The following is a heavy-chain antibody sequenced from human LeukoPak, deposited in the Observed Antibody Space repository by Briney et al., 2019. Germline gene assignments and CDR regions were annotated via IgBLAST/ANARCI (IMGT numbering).Heavy chain of an antibody. CDR2: ISGSGAST. CDR1: GFTFSSYA. Sequence: GGSLRLSCAASGFTFSSYAMSWVRQAPGKGLEWVSAISGSGASTYYADSVKGRFTISRDNSKNTLYLQMNSLRAEDTAVYYCAKAGTVTSGLSYYYYGMDVWGQGTTVTVSS. CDR3: AKAGTVTSGLSYYYYGMDV. J-gene: IGHJ6*02. V-gene: IGHV3-23*01. D-gene: IGHD4-17*01.